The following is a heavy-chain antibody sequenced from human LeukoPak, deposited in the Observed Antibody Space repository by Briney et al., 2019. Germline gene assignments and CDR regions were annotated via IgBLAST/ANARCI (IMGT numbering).Heavy chain of an antibody. V-gene: IGHV3-15*01. Sequence: GGSLRLSCAASGFTFSNACMSWVRQAPGKGLEWVGRIKSKTVGGTTDYAAAVKGRFTISRDDSKNTLYLQMNSLKTEDTAVYYCTTVTSYYYDSSGTTSAVDYWGQGTLVTVSS. CDR1: GFTFSNAC. D-gene: IGHD3-22*01. CDR2: IKSKTVGGTT. CDR3: TTVTSYYYDSSGTTSAVDY. J-gene: IGHJ4*02.